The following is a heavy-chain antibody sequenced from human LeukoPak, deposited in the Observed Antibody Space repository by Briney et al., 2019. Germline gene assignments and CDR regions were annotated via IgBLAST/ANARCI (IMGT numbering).Heavy chain of an antibody. D-gene: IGHD6-25*01. J-gene: IGHJ4*02. CDR1: GYTFTNYH. V-gene: IGHV1-8*03. CDR2: MNPNNGDS. Sequence: ASVKVSCKASGYTFTNYHINWVRQATGQGLEWMGWMNPNNGDSGYAQKFQGRVTITRDTSISTSYMELRSLRSDDTAVYFGARTTSFTASGYDYWGQGTLVTVSS. CDR3: ARTTSFTASGYDY.